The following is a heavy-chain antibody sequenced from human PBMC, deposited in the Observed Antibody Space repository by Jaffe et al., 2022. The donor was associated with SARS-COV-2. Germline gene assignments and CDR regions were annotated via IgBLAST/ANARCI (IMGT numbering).Heavy chain of an antibody. CDR1: GGSISSYY. J-gene: IGHJ3*02. CDR3: ASHYYGSGSSLLDAFDI. CDR2: IYYSGST. D-gene: IGHD3-10*01. V-gene: IGHV4-59*01. Sequence: QVQLQESGPGLVKPSETLSLTCTVSGGSISSYYWSWIRQPPGKGLEWIGYIYYSGSTNYNPSLKSRVTISVDTSKNQFSLKLSSVTAADTAVYYCASHYYGSGSSLLDAFDIWGQGTMVTVSS.